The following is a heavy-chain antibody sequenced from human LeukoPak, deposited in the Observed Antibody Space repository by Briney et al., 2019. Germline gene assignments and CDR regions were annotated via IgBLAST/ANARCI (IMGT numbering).Heavy chain of an antibody. CDR1: GFTFSSYA. D-gene: IGHD1-26*01. Sequence: GGSLRLSFAASGFTFSSYAMSWVRQAPGKVLEWVSAISGSGGSTYYADPVTGRFTISRDNSKNTLYLQMNSLRAEDTAVYYCAKILRELRYYFDYWGQGTLVTVSS. CDR3: AKILRELRYYFDY. CDR2: ISGSGGST. V-gene: IGHV3-23*01. J-gene: IGHJ4*02.